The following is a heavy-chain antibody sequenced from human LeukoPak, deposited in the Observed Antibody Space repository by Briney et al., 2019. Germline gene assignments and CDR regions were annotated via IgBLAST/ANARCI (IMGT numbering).Heavy chain of an antibody. CDR3: AKDSSYWELLIDY. J-gene: IGHJ4*02. Sequence: GGSLGLSCAASGFTFDDYAMHWVRQAPGKGLEWVSGISWNSGSIGYADSVKGRFTISRDNAKNSLYLQMNSLRAEDTALYYCAKDSSYWELLIDYWGQGTLVTVSS. CDR1: GFTFDDYA. D-gene: IGHD1-26*01. CDR2: ISWNSGSI. V-gene: IGHV3-9*01.